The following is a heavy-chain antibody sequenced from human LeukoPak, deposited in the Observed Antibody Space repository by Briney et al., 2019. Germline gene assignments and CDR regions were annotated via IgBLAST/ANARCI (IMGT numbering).Heavy chain of an antibody. D-gene: IGHD3-3*01. CDR3: AREWSIFGVVTLGY. V-gene: IGHV1-18*01. J-gene: IGHJ4*02. CDR2: ISAYNGNT. Sequence: ASVKVSCKASGYTFTSYGISWVRQAPGQGLEWMGWISAYNGNTNYAQKLQGRVTMTTDTSTSTAYMELRSLRSDDTAVYYCAREWSIFGVVTLGYWGQGTLVTVSS. CDR1: GYTFTSYG.